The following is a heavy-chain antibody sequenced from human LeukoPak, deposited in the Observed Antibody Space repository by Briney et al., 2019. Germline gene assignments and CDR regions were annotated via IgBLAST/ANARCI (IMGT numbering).Heavy chain of an antibody. Sequence: GGSLRLSCAASGFRFSIYAMNWVRQAPGKGLEWISYIDSGATDILYADSVKGRFTISRDDAKNSLFLQMTSLRAGDTAVYYCARDSNPPQLIGFWGQGTQVTVSA. J-gene: IGHJ4*02. V-gene: IGHV3-21*05. D-gene: IGHD1-1*01. CDR1: GFRFSIYA. CDR2: IDSGATDI. CDR3: ARDSNPPQLIGF.